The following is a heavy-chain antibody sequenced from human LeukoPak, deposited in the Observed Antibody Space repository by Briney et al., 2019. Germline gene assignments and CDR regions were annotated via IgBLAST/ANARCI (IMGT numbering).Heavy chain of an antibody. CDR1: GFTFSSYS. Sequence: GGSLRLSCAASGFTFSSYSMNWVRPAPGKGLEWVSSISSSSSYIYSADSVKGRFTISRDNAKNSLYLQMNSLRAEDTAVYYCARGSYAHPRHAFDIWGQGTMVTVSS. V-gene: IGHV3-21*01. J-gene: IGHJ3*02. CDR3: ARGSYAHPRHAFDI. D-gene: IGHD2-2*01. CDR2: ISSSSSYI.